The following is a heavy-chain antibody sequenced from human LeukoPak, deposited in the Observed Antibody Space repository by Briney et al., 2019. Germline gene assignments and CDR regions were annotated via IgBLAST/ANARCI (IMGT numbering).Heavy chain of an antibody. Sequence: SETLSLTCTVSGGSISSSIYYWGWIRQPPGKGLEWIGSIYYSGSTYYSPSLKSRVTISVDTSKNQFSLKLSSVTAADTAVYYCARRLPGYYYYMDVWGQGTTVTVSS. CDR3: ARRLPGYYYYMDV. V-gene: IGHV4-39*07. J-gene: IGHJ6*02. D-gene: IGHD3-22*01. CDR1: GGSISSSIYY. CDR2: IYYSGST.